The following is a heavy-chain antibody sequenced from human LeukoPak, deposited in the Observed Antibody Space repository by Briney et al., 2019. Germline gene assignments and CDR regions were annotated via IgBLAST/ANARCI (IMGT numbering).Heavy chain of an antibody. CDR1: GFTFSSYA. CDR3: ARADYYDSSGPTFPFDY. Sequence: GGSLRLSCAASGFTFSSYAMHWVRQAPGKGLEYVSAISSNGGSTYYANSVKGRFTIFRDNSKNTLYLQMGSLRAEDMAVYYCARADYYDSSGPTFPFDYWGQGTLVTVSS. V-gene: IGHV3-64*01. D-gene: IGHD3-22*01. J-gene: IGHJ4*02. CDR2: ISSNGGST.